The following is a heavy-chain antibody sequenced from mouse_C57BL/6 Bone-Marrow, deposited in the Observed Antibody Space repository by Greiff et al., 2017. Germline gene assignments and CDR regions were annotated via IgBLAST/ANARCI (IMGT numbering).Heavy chain of an antibody. V-gene: IGHV1-66*01. J-gene: IGHJ1*03. Sequence: QVQLQQSGPELVKPGASVKISCKASGYSFTSYYIHWVKQRPGQGLEWIGWIYPGSGNTKYNEKFKGKATLTADTSSSTAYMQRSSLTSEDSAVYYCARDYGSSLWYFDVGGTGTTVTVSS. CDR1: GYSFTSYY. CDR2: IYPGSGNT. CDR3: ARDYGSSLWYFDV. D-gene: IGHD1-1*01.